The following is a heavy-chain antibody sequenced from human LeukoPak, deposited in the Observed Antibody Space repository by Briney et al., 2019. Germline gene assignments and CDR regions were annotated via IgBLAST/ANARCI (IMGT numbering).Heavy chain of an antibody. CDR3: VKGQGHCSSISCYAAWFDP. D-gene: IGHD2-2*01. J-gene: IGHJ5*02. CDR1: GFTFSSYA. V-gene: IGHV3-23*01. Sequence: GGSLRLSCAASGFTFSSYAMSWVRQAPGKGLEWVSVILGSGDDTFYADSVRGRITVSRDNSKNTLHLQMNSLRAEDTAVYYCVKGQGHCSSISCYAAWFDPWGQGTLVTVSS. CDR2: ILGSGDDT.